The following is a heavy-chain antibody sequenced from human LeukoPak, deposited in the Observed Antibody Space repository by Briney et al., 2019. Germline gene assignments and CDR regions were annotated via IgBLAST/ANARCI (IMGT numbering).Heavy chain of an antibody. V-gene: IGHV1-2*02. CDR3: ARTTLSPAIAAAAIKWFGP. CDR2: INPNSGGT. Sequence: ASVKVSCKASGYTFTGYYMHGVRQAPGQGREWMGWINPNSGGTNYAQKFQGRVTMTRDTSISTAYMELSRLSSDDTAVYYCARTTLSPAIAAAAIKWFGPWGQGTLVTVSS. CDR1: GYTFTGYY. D-gene: IGHD6-13*01. J-gene: IGHJ5*02.